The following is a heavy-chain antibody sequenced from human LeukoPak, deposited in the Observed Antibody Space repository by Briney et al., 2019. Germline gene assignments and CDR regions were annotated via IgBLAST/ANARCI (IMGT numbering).Heavy chain of an antibody. CDR1: GFTISSYS. D-gene: IGHD3-9*01. V-gene: IGHV3-21*01. CDR2: ISSSSSYI. J-gene: IGHJ4*01. Sequence: GGSPRLSCAASGFTISSYSMNWVRQAPGKGLEWVSSISSSSSYIYYADSVKGRFTISRDNAKNSLYLQMNSLRAEDTAVYYCARDYQVYYDILTGPRYFDYWGHGTLVTVSS. CDR3: ARDYQVYYDILTGPRYFDY.